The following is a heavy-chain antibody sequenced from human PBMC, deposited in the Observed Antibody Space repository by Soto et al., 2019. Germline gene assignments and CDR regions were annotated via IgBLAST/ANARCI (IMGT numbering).Heavy chain of an antibody. J-gene: IGHJ6*02. CDR1: GFTFSSYG. CDR3: ARRDRSGYYSYAGGMDV. V-gene: IGHV3-33*01. D-gene: IGHD3-22*01. CDR2: IWYDGSNK. Sequence: QPGGSLRLSCAASGFTFSSYGMHWVRQAPGKGLEWVAVIWYDGSNKYYADSVKGRFTISRDNSKNTLYLQMNSLRAEDTAVYYCARRDRSGYYSYAGGMDVWGQGTTVTVSS.